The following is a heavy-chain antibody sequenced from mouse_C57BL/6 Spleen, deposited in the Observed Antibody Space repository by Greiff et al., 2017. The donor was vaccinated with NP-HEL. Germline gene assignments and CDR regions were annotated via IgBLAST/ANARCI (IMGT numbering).Heavy chain of an antibody. CDR2: IYPGDGDT. D-gene: IGHD2-4*01. V-gene: IGHV1-80*01. CDR3: ARSVDYDEENYFDY. J-gene: IGHJ2*01. Sequence: QVQLQQSGAELVKPGASVKISCKASGYAFSSYWMNWVKQRPGKGLEWIGQIYPGDGDTNYNGKFKGKATLTADKSSSTAYMQLSSLTSEDSAVYFCARSVDYDEENYFDYWGQGTTLTVSS. CDR1: GYAFSSYW.